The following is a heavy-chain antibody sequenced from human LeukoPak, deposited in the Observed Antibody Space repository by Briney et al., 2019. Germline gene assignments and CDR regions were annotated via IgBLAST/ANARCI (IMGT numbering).Heavy chain of an antibody. J-gene: IGHJ4*02. V-gene: IGHV4-38-2*01. Sequence: SETLSLTCGVSGYSISRGYYWAWLRQPPGKGLEWIATIYHTGSTYYTPSLGRRVTISVDTSKNEFSLNLNSVTAADTAVYYCARAGWIITSGIDYWGQGALVTVSS. CDR2: IYHTGST. CDR3: ARAGWIITSGIDY. CDR1: GYSISRGYY. D-gene: IGHD3-10*01.